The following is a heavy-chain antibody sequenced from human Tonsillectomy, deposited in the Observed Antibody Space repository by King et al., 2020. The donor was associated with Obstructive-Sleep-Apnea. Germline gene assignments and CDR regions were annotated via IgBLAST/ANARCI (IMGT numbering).Heavy chain of an antibody. CDR1: GYSCTSYW. CDR3: ARHGSHDY. V-gene: IGHV5-10-1*01. CDR2: MYPSDSYT. Sequence: QLVQSGAEVKKPGESLRISCKGSGYSCTSYWISWVLQMPGKSREWMEKMYPSDSYTNYSPSFHGHVTISADKAISTAYLQWSSLKASDTAIYYCARHGSHDYWGQGTLVTVSS. J-gene: IGHJ4*02.